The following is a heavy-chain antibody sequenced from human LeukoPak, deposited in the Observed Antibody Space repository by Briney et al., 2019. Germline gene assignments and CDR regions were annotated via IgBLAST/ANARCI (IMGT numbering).Heavy chain of an antibody. CDR3: AREPDYDILTGYYKGYSLGIDY. Sequence: PSETLSLTCTVSGGSIRNYYWSWIRQPPGKGLEWIGYIYYSGSTNYNPSLKSRVTISVDTSKNQFSLKLNSVTAADTAVYYCAREPDYDILTGYYKGYSLGIDYWGQGTLVTVSS. J-gene: IGHJ4*02. V-gene: IGHV4-59*01. CDR2: IYYSGST. D-gene: IGHD3-9*01. CDR1: GGSIRNYY.